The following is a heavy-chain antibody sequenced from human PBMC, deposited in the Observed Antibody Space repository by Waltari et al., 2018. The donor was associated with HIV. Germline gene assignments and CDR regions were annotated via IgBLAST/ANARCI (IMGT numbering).Heavy chain of an antibody. CDR1: GGSFSVYD. J-gene: IGHJ3*02. D-gene: IGHD1-1*01. CDR2: INHSGST. CDR3: ATCTTGTSYALDI. V-gene: IGHV4-34*01. Sequence: QLQLQQWGAGRLKPSETLSLTCAALGGSFSVYDWTWTRPPPGKGLEWIGEINHSGSTNYNPSLKSRVTISVDTSKNQFSLKLSSVTAADTAVYYCATCTTGTSYALDIWGQGTMVTVSS.